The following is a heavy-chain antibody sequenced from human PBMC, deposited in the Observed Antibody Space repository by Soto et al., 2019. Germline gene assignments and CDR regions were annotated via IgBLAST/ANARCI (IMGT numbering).Heavy chain of an antibody. D-gene: IGHD3-22*01. CDR2: ISAYNGNT. CDR1: GYTFTSYG. Sequence: GASVKVSCKASGYTFTSYGISWVRQAPGQGPEWMGWISAYNGNTNYAQKLQGRVTMTTDTSTSTAYMELRSLRSDDTAVYYCARDRMVVINTGNWFDPWGQGTLVTVSS. J-gene: IGHJ5*02. CDR3: ARDRMVVINTGNWFDP. V-gene: IGHV1-18*01.